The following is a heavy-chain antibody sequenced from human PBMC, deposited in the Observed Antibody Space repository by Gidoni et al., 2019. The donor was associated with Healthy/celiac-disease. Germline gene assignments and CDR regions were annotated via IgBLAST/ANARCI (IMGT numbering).Heavy chain of an antibody. CDR1: GFTFDDYA. CDR3: AKTSHYGDYALDY. CDR2: ISWNSGSI. V-gene: IGHV3-9*01. J-gene: IGHJ4*02. D-gene: IGHD4-17*01. Sequence: EVQLVESGGGLVQPGRSLRLSCAASGFTFDDYAMHWVRQAPGKGLEWVSGISWNSGSIGYADSVKGRFTISRDNAKNSLYLQMNSLRAEDTALYYCAKTSHYGDYALDYWGQGTLVTVSS.